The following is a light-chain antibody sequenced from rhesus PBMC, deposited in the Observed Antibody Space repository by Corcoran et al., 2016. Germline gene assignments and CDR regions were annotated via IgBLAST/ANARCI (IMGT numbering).Light chain of an antibody. CDR1: QSISSW. J-gene: IGKJ3*01. V-gene: IGKV1-22*01. Sequence: DIQMTQSPSSLSASVGDTVTITCRASQSISSWLDWYQQKPGKAPKRLIYKASSLQSGVPSRFSGSGSGTDFTLTISSLQPGDFATYYCLQYSSSPFTFGPGTKLDIK. CDR3: LQYSSSPFT. CDR2: KAS.